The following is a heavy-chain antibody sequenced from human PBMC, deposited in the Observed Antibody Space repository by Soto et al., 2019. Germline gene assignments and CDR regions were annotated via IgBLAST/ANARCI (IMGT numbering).Heavy chain of an antibody. CDR3: ARGINSGYAGRDY. CDR1: GYTFTGYY. CDR2: INPNSGGT. V-gene: IGHV1-2*04. J-gene: IGHJ4*02. D-gene: IGHD5-12*01. Sequence: ASVKVSCKASGYTFTGYYMHWVRQAPGQGLEWMGWINPNSGGTNCAQTFQGWVTMTRDTSISTVYMDLNSLGAEDTAVYYCARGINSGYAGRDYWGQGTLVTVSS.